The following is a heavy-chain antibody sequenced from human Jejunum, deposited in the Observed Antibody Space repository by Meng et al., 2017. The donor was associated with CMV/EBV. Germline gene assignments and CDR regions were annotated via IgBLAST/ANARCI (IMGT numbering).Heavy chain of an antibody. Sequence: AASGFNSSNIYMSWVRPPPGKGLVWVSVISSGGTTFSADSVKRRFTISRDNSENTVYLQMNRLRVEDTAVYYCARDLAAATVVSSGYWGRGTLVTVSS. CDR2: ISSGGTT. J-gene: IGHJ4*02. CDR3: ARDLAAATVVSSGY. D-gene: IGHD6-13*01. V-gene: IGHV3-66*02. CDR1: GFNSSNIY.